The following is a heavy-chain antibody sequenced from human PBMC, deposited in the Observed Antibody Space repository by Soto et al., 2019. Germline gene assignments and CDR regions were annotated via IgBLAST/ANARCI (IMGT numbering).Heavy chain of an antibody. CDR1: GYTFTSYG. D-gene: IGHD6-13*01. CDR3: ARVSTYSSSRNWFDP. J-gene: IGHJ5*02. Sequence: ASVKVSCKASGYTFTSYGISWVRQAPGQGLKWMGWISAYNGNTNYAQKLQGRVTMTTDTSTSTAYMELRSLRSDDTAVYYCARVSTYSSSRNWFDPWGQGTLVTVSS. CDR2: ISAYNGNT. V-gene: IGHV1-18*01.